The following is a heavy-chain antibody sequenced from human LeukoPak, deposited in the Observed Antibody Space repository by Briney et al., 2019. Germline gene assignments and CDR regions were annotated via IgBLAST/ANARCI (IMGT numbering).Heavy chain of an antibody. D-gene: IGHD7-27*01. CDR2: INQDGSEK. Sequence: PGGSLRLSCAASGFTFSSHWMSWVRQTPGKGLEWVAHINQDGSEKYYVDSVKGRFTISRDNAKNSLYLQMNSLRAEDTAVYYCARDSTGDWYFDYWGQGTLVTVSS. J-gene: IGHJ4*02. CDR1: GFTFSSHW. V-gene: IGHV3-7*01. CDR3: ARDSTGDWYFDY.